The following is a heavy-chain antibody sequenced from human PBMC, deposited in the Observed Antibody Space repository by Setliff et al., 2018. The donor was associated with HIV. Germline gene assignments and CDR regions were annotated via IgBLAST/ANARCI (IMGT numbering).Heavy chain of an antibody. D-gene: IGHD2-2*01. CDR3: ARGRRSTSSYYYYYYMDV. CDR2: MYISGST. CDR1: GGSISSGTYY. V-gene: IGHV4-61*09. J-gene: IGHJ6*03. Sequence: TSETLSLTCTVSGGSISSGTYYWSWIRQPPGKGLEWIGHMYISGSTTYNPSLKSRVTLSVDTSRNQFSLNLSSVTAADTAVYYCARGRRSTSSYYYYYYMDVWGKGTTVTVSS.